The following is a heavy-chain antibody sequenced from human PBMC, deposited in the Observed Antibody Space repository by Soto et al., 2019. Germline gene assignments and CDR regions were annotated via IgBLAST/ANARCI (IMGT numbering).Heavy chain of an antibody. V-gene: IGHV3-23*01. CDR1: GFPFSSFS. D-gene: IGHD3-10*01. CDR2: ISVRXDGQ. J-gene: IGHJ4*02. Sequence: GGSLSLSCAASGFPFSSFSLSWVRQAPGKGVEWVSAISVRXDGQEYADSVKGRFTISRDNSKNTLYLQMNSLRAEDTALYYCARDKYYPNPLGGQGTLVTVSS. CDR3: ARDKYYPNPL.